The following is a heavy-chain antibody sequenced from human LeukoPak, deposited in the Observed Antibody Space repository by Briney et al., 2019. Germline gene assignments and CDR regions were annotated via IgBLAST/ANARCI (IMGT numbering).Heavy chain of an antibody. CDR3: ARDLGTTGWHTFDY. D-gene: IGHD6-19*01. Sequence: SQTLSLTCAVSGDSVSSKNGAWNWIRPSPSRGLEWLGRTYYRSKWYNDYAESMEGRMTISQDTSKNQYSLHLNSVTPDDTAVYYCARDLGTTGWHTFDYWGQGTLVTVSS. CDR2: TYYRSKWYN. CDR1: GDSVSSKNGA. V-gene: IGHV6-1*01. J-gene: IGHJ4*02.